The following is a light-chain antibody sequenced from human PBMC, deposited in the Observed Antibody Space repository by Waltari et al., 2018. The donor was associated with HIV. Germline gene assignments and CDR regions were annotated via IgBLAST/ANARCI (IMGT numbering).Light chain of an antibody. CDR2: VNSDGSH. CDR3: QTWENGPKV. Sequence: QLVLTQSPSASASLGASVTLTCTLSSGHSRYDIAWHQQQPEKGPRYLMKVNSDGSHNKGDGIPDRFSGSSSGAERYLTISSLQSDDEADYYCQTWENGPKVFGGGTKLTVV. CDR1: SGHSRYD. V-gene: IGLV4-69*01. J-gene: IGLJ3*02.